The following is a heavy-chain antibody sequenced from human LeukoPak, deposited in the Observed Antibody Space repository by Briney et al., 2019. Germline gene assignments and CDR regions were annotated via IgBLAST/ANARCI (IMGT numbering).Heavy chain of an antibody. V-gene: IGHV1-2*02. CDR2: INPNSGGT. D-gene: IGHD6-19*01. J-gene: IGHJ4*02. CDR1: GYTLTELS. CDR3: ARGREVAGTVGY. Sequence: GASVKVSCKVSGYTLTELSMHWVRQAPGQGLEWMGWINPNSGGTNYAQKFQGRVTMTRDTSISTAYMDLSGLRSDDTAFYYCARGREVAGTVGYWGQGTPVTVSS.